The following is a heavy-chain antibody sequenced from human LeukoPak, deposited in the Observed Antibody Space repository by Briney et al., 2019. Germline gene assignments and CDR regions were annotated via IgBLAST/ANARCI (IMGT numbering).Heavy chain of an antibody. CDR2: INHSGST. CDR3: ARTAAASPYYFDY. V-gene: IGHV4-34*01. CDR1: GGSFSGYY. D-gene: IGHD2-2*01. J-gene: IGHJ4*02. Sequence: SETLSLTCAVYGGSFSGYYWSWIRQPPGKGLEWIGEINHSGSTNYNPSLKSRVTTSVDTSKNQFSLKLSSVTAADTAVYYCARTAAASPYYFDYWGQGTLVTVSS.